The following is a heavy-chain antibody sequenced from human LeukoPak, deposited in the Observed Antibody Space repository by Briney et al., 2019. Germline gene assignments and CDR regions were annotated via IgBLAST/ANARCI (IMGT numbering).Heavy chain of an antibody. D-gene: IGHD2-2*01. J-gene: IGHJ5*01. CDR1: GFNFSSFW. CDR2: INIDGTTT. CDR3: ARVGHGSSWFES. Sequence: PGGSLRRSCAASGFNFSSFWMHWVRQAPGKGLVWVSRINIDGTTTTYADSVKGRFTISRDNAKNTLYLQMNSLKVEDTALYFCARVGHGSSWFESWGQGTLITVSS. V-gene: IGHV3-74*01.